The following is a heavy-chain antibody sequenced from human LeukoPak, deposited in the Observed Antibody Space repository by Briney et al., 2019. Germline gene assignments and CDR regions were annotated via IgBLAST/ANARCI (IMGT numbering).Heavy chain of an antibody. D-gene: IGHD5-18*01. V-gene: IGHV3-30*02. CDR2: IRYDGSNK. CDR1: GFTFSSYG. CDR3: AKERDTAMVTIDY. Sequence: GGSLRLSCAASGFTFSSYGMHWVRQAPGKGLEWVTFIRYDGSNKYYADSVKGRFTISRDNSKNTLYLQMNSLRAEDTAVYYCAKERDTAMVTIDYWGQGTLVTVSS. J-gene: IGHJ4*02.